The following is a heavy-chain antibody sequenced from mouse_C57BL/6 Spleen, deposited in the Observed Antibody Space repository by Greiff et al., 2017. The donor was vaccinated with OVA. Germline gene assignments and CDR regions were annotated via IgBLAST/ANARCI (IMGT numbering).Heavy chain of an antibody. V-gene: IGHV1-62-2*01. J-gene: IGHJ2*01. D-gene: IGHD2-3*01. CDR1: GYTFTEYT. CDR2: FYPGSGSI. Sequence: QVQLQQSGAELVKPGASVTLSCKASGYTFTEYTIHWVKQRSGQGLEWIGWFYPGSGSIKYNEKFKDKATLTADKSSSPVYLELSTLTSVDSAVYFCARHEESLKDGYYVSPFDYWGQGTTLTVSS. CDR3: ARHEESLKDGYYVSPFDY.